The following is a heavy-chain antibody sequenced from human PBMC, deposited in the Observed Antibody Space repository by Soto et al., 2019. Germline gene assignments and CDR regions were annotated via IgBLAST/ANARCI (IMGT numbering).Heavy chain of an antibody. CDR2: IIPIFGTA. CDR1: GGTFSSYA. J-gene: IGHJ4*02. D-gene: IGHD5-18*01. V-gene: IGHV1-69*06. Sequence: SVKVSCKASGGTFSSYAISWVRQAPGQGLEWMGGIIPIFGTANYAQKFQGRVTITADKSTSTAYMELSSLRSEDTAVYYCARVRGRYSYGYLDYWGQGTLVTVSS. CDR3: ARVRGRYSYGYLDY.